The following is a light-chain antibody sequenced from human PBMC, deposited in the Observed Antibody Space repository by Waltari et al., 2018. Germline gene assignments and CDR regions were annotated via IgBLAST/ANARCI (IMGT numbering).Light chain of an antibody. V-gene: IGLV1-40*01. CDR3: QSFDTSLGAI. Sequence: QSVLAPPPSVSGAPGQRVTIPCTGSSSNIGAGHHVHWYQEFPGTAPKLLIYGDSNRPSGVPDRFSGSKSGTSASLAITGLQAEDEANYYCQSFDTSLGAIFGGGTKVTVL. J-gene: IGLJ2*01. CDR1: SSNIGAGHH. CDR2: GDS.